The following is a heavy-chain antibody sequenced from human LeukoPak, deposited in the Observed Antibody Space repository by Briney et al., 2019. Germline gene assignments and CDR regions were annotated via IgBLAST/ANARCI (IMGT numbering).Heavy chain of an antibody. J-gene: IGHJ4*02. CDR2: INPSGGST. CDR1: GYTFTSYY. CDR3: ARRMAVAGTTLGFDY. D-gene: IGHD6-19*01. V-gene: IGHV1-46*01. Sequence: GASVKVSCKAFGYTFTSYYMHWVRQAPGQGLEWMGIINPSGGSTSYAQKFQGRVTMTRDTSTSTVYMELSSLRSEDTAVYYCARRMAVAGTTLGFDYWGQGTLVTVSS.